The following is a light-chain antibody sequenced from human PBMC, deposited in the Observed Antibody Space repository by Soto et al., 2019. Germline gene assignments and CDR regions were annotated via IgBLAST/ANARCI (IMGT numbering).Light chain of an antibody. J-gene: IGKJ3*01. CDR3: QQFNSYPRDMGFT. Sequence: AIQLTQSPSSLSASVGDRVTITCRASQGISSALAWYQQKPGKAPKLLIYDASSLESGVPSRFSGSGSGTDFTLTLSSLQPEDFATYYCQQFNSYPRDMGFTFGAGTKVDIK. CDR2: DAS. V-gene: IGKV1-13*02. CDR1: QGISSA.